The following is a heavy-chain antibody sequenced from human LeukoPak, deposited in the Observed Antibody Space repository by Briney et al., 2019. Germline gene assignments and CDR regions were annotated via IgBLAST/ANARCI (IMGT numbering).Heavy chain of an antibody. CDR1: GFTFSSYA. Sequence: GGSLRLSCAASGFTFSSYAMSWVRQAPGKGLEWVSGISGSGGSTYYADSVKGRSTISRNTSKNALYLQMNSLRVEDTAVYYCAKVGQNYDILTYYFDYWGQGTLVTVSS. CDR3: AKVGQNYDILTYYFDY. J-gene: IGHJ4*02. V-gene: IGHV3-23*01. D-gene: IGHD3-9*01. CDR2: ISGSGGST.